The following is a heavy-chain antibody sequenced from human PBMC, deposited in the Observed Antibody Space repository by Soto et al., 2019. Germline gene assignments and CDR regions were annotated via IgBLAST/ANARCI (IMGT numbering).Heavy chain of an antibody. CDR3: ARVGGVVEMATIPPGFDY. V-gene: IGHV1-46*01. CDR1: GYTFTSYY. D-gene: IGHD5-12*01. CDR2: INPSGGST. Sequence: GASVKVSCKASGYTFTSYYMHWVRQAPGQGLEWMGIINPSGGSTSYAQKFQGRVTMTRDTSTSTVYMELSSLRSEDTAVYYCARVGGVVEMATIPPGFDYWGQGTLVTVSS. J-gene: IGHJ4*02.